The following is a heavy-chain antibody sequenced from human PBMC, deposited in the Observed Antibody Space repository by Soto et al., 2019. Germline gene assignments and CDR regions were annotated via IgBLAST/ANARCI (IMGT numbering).Heavy chain of an antibody. CDR3: ARDSRYSGSLNAIDY. V-gene: IGHV4-4*02. D-gene: IGHD1-26*01. Sequence: ASETLSLTCAVSGGSISSSNWWSWVRQPPGKGLEWIGEIYHSGSTNYNPSLKSRVTISVDKSKNQFSLKLSSVTAADPAVYYCARDSRYSGSLNAIDYWCQGTLVTVSS. CDR2: IYHSGST. J-gene: IGHJ4*02. CDR1: GGSISSSNW.